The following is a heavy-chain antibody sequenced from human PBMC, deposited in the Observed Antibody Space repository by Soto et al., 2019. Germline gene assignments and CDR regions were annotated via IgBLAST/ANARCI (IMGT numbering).Heavy chain of an antibody. V-gene: IGHV3-33*01. D-gene: IGHD6-13*01. CDR1: GFTFSSYG. CDR3: ARGRGSWVNNWFDP. J-gene: IGHJ5*02. CDR2: IWYDGSNK. Sequence: VGSLRLSCAASGFTFSSYGMHWVRQAPGKGLEWVAVIWYDGSNKYYADSVKGRFTISRDNSKNTLYLQMNSLRAEDTAVYYCARGRGSWVNNWFDPWGQGTLVTVSS.